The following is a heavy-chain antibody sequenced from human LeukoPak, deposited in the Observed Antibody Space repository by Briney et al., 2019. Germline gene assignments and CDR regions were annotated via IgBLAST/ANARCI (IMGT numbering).Heavy chain of an antibody. Sequence: PSQTLSLTCGVSGGSISSGGYSWSWIRQPPGKGLEWIGYIFQSGDTFYNPSLKTRVTISVDRSKNHFSLELTSVTAADTAVYYCARGSVDYYDSSGYYRRNDAFDIWGQGTLVTVSP. CDR1: GGSISSGGYS. CDR2: IFQSGDT. J-gene: IGHJ3*02. V-gene: IGHV4-30-2*01. D-gene: IGHD3-22*01. CDR3: ARGSVDYYDSSGYYRRNDAFDI.